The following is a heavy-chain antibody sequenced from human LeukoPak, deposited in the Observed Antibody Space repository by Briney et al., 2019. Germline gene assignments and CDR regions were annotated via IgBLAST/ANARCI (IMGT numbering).Heavy chain of an antibody. CDR2: ISYDGSNK. Sequence: GSLRLSCAASGFTFSSYGMHWVRQAPGKGLEWVAVISYDGSNKYYAGSVKGRFTISRDNSKNTLYLQMNSLRAEDMAVYYCVKRWTGTTIGQQDYWGQGTLVTVSS. V-gene: IGHV3-30*18. CDR1: GFTFSSYG. D-gene: IGHD1-1*01. J-gene: IGHJ4*02. CDR3: VKRWTGTTIGQQDY.